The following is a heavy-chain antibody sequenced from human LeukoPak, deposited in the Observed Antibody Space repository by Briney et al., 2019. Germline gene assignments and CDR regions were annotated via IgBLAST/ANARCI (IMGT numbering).Heavy chain of an antibody. Sequence: ASVKVSCNASGGTFSRYAISWVRQAPGQGLEWMGIINPSGGSTSYAQKFQGRVTMTRDTSTSTVYMELSSLRSEDTAFFFQAKDGIRYRLVRANYFDYWGQGTLVTVSS. D-gene: IGHD3-9*01. J-gene: IGHJ4*02. CDR1: GGTFSRYA. V-gene: IGHV1-46*01. CDR2: INPSGGST. CDR3: AKDGIRYRLVRANYFDY.